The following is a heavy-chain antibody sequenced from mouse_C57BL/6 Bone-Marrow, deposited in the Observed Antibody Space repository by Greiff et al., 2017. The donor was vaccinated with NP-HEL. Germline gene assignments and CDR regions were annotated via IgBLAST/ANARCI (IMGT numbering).Heavy chain of an antibody. CDR3: AREGGLRRRTYAMDY. CDR1: GFTFSDYY. V-gene: IGHV5-16*01. Sequence: EVHLVESEGGLVQPGSSMKLSCTASGFTFSDYYMAWVRQVPEKGLEWVANINYDGSSTYYLDSLKSRFIISRDNAKNILYLQMSRLKSEDTATYYGAREGGLRRRTYAMDYWGQGTSVTVSS. J-gene: IGHJ4*01. CDR2: INYDGSST. D-gene: IGHD2-4*01.